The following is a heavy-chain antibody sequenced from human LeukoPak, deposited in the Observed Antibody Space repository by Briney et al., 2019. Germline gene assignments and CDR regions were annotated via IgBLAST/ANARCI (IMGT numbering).Heavy chain of an antibody. V-gene: IGHV3-23*01. CDR1: GFTFSTYA. J-gene: IGHJ4*02. D-gene: IGHD3-16*02. CDR2: ISGSGGSK. Sequence: GGSLRLSCAASGFTFSTYAMTWVRQAPGKGLEWVSSISGSGGSKHYVDSVKGRFTISRDSSKNTLSLQMNSLRAEDTAVYYCAKDAIGQYRPYYFDCWGQGTLVTVSS. CDR3: AKDAIGQYRPYYFDC.